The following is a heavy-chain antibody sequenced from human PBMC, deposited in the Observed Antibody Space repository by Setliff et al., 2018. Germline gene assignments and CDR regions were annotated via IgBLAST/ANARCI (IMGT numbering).Heavy chain of an antibody. CDR3: ARRPPNGFGEFGNAFDI. Sequence: GGSLRLSCAASGFTFSSYSMNWVRQAPGQGLEWVSSISTSSTYIYYADSVKGRFTISRDNAKNSLYLQMNSLRAEVTAVYYCARRPPNGFGEFGNAFDIWGQGTMVTVSS. V-gene: IGHV3-21*01. CDR1: GFTFSSYS. D-gene: IGHD3-10*01. CDR2: ISTSSTYI. J-gene: IGHJ3*02.